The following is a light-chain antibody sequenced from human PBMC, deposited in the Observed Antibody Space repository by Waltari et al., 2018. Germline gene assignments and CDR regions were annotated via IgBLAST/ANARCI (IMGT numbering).Light chain of an antibody. CDR2: YNT. Sequence: QSVLTQPPSVSATPVQKVTISCSGSSSNIGSGYVSWYQQLPGTAPKLLIYYNTERHSGIPDRFSGSKSGTSATLDISGLQTGDEADYYCGTWDTNLRAGVFGGGTKLTVL. J-gene: IGLJ2*01. CDR1: SSNIGSGY. CDR3: GTWDTNLRAGV. V-gene: IGLV1-51*01.